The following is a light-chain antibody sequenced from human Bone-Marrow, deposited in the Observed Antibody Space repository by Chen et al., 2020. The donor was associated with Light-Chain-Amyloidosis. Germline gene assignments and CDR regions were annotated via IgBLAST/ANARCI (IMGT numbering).Light chain of an antibody. V-gene: IGLV5-37*01. J-gene: IGLJ3*02. CDR2: YYSDSSQ. Sequence: QPVLTQPPSSSASPGDSARLTCTLPDDIDVETHNIYWSHQKPGSPPKYLLYYYSDSSQDPGSGVPSRFSGSKDIAANTGMLRISGLQSDDEADYDCMIWSSQTWVCGGGTKLTGL. CDR3: MIWSSQTWV. CDR1: DDIDVETHN.